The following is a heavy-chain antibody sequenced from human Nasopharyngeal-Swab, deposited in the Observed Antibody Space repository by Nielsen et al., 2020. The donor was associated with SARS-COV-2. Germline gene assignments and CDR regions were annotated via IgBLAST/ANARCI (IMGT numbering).Heavy chain of an antibody. J-gene: IGHJ6*03. Sequence: SQTPSLTRAISGDSVSSNSAAWNWIRQSPSRGLEWLGRTYYRSKWYNDYAVSVKSRITINPDTSKNQFSLQLNSVTPEDTAVYYCARDGYSGYDLYYYYYMDVWGKGTTVTVSS. V-gene: IGHV6-1*01. D-gene: IGHD5-12*01. CDR3: ARDGYSGYDLYYYYYMDV. CDR1: GDSVSSNSAA. CDR2: TYYRSKWYN.